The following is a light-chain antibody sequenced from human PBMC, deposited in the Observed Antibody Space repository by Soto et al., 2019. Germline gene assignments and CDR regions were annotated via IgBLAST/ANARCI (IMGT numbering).Light chain of an antibody. CDR1: QSVSSNY. Sequence: EIVLTQSPGTLSLSPGERATLSCRASQSVSSNYLVWYQQKPGQPPRLLIYGASSRATGIPDRFSGSGSGTDFTLTISRLEPEDFALYYCQQFGSSPPWTFGQGNKVEIK. V-gene: IGKV3-20*01. CDR3: QQFGSSPPWT. CDR2: GAS. J-gene: IGKJ1*01.